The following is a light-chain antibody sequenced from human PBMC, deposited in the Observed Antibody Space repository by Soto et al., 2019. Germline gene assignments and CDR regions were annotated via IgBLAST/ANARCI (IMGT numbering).Light chain of an antibody. J-gene: IGLJ1*01. Sequence: QSVLTQPASVSDSPGQSITISCTGTSSDVGGYNYVSWYQQHPGKAPKLLLSEVSNRPSGVSDRFSGSKSGNTASLTISGLQTQDEADYYCSSFTSAYTFVFGTGTKVTVL. CDR3: SSFTSAYTFV. V-gene: IGLV2-14*01. CDR2: EVS. CDR1: SSDVGGYNY.